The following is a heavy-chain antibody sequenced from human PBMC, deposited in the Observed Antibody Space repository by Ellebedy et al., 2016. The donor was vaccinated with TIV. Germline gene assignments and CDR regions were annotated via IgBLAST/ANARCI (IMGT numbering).Heavy chain of an antibody. J-gene: IGHJ4*02. CDR2: ISDSGST. CDR3: ATEIPVAARIEF. CDR1: GGSFNAYF. V-gene: IGHV4-34*01. Sequence: SQTLSLTCGVRGGSFNAYFWSWIRQPPGKGLEWIGSISDSGSTFYNPSLKSRVRISVETSKNQFSLKLRSVTAADTAVYYCATEIPVAARIEFWGQGALVTVSS. D-gene: IGHD6-19*01.